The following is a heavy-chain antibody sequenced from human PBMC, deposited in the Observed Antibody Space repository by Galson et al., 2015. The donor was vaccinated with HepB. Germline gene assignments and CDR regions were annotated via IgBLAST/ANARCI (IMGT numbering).Heavy chain of an antibody. V-gene: IGHV1-3*04. J-gene: IGHJ4*02. CDR3: ARGIGSYYEFDY. CDR1: GYTFTSYV. CDR2: INIGNGNT. Sequence: SVKVSCKASGYTFTSYVIHWVRQAPGQRLEWMGWINIGNGNTKYSQKFQGRVTITWDTSASTAYMDLSSLRSEDTAVFYCARGIGSYYEFDYWGQGTLVTVSS. D-gene: IGHD1-26*01.